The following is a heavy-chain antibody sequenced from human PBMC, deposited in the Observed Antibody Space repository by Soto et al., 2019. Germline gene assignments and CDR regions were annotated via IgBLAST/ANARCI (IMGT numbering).Heavy chain of an antibody. CDR1: GGSFSGYY. Sequence: QVQLQQWGARLLKPSETLSLTCAVYGGSFSGYYWTWIRQPPGTGLEWIGEINHSGSTNYNPSLKSRVTISVDTSKNHFYLKLTSVTAADTAVYYCARDKITGLFDYWGQGTLVTVSS. D-gene: IGHD2-8*02. V-gene: IGHV4-34*01. J-gene: IGHJ4*02. CDR2: INHSGST. CDR3: ARDKITGLFDY.